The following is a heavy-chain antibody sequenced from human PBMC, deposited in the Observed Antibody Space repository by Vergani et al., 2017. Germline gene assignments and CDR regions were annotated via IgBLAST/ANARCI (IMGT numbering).Heavy chain of an antibody. CDR3: TTDSLGIYYYYGMDV. V-gene: IGHV3-15*01. D-gene: IGHD3-16*01. CDR2: IKSKTDGGTT. J-gene: IGHJ6*02. CDR1: GFTFSNAW. Sequence: EVQLVESGGGLVKPGGSLRLSCAASGFTFSNAWMSWVRQAPGKGLEWVGRIKSKTDGGTTDYAAPVKGRFTIPRDDSKNTLYLQMNSLKTEDTAVYYCTTDSLGIYYYYGMDVWGQGTTVTVSS.